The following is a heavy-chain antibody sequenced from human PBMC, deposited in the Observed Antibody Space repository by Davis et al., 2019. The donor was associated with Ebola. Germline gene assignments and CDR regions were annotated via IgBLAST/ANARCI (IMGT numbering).Heavy chain of an antibody. J-gene: IGHJ4*02. CDR3: TRRPSPDYYGSGSYSDY. CDR1: GFTFSNAW. CDR2: IKSKTDGGTT. V-gene: IGHV3-15*07. Sequence: PGGSLRLSCAASGFTFSNAWMNWVRQAPGKGLEWVGRIKSKTDGGTTDYAAPVKGRFTISRDDSKNTLYLQMNSLKTEDTAVYYCTRRPSPDYYGSGSYSDYWGQGTLVTVSS. D-gene: IGHD3-10*01.